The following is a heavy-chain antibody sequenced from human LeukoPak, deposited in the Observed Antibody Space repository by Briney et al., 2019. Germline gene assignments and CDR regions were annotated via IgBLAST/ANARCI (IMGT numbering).Heavy chain of an antibody. V-gene: IGHV1-8*02. J-gene: IGHJ4*02. Sequence: AASVKVSCKASGGTFSSYAISWVRQATGQGLEWMGWMNPNSGNTGYAQKFQGRVTMTRNTSISTAYMELSSLRSEDTAVYYCVPRMGASDYWGQGTLVTVSS. D-gene: IGHD2-8*01. CDR2: MNPNSGNT. CDR1: GGTFSSYA. CDR3: VPRMGASDY.